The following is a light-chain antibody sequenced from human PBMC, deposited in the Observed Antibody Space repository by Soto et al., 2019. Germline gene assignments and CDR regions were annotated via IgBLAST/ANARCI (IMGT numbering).Light chain of an antibody. Sequence: QSALTQPASVSGSPGQSITISCTGTSSDVGSSNLVSWYQQHPGKAPKVMIFEGSQRPSGVSHRFSGSKSGNTASLTISGLHAEDEADYYCCSFASSRTYVFGTGTKLTVL. J-gene: IGLJ1*01. CDR2: EGS. CDR3: CSFASSRTYV. V-gene: IGLV2-23*01. CDR1: SSDVGSSNL.